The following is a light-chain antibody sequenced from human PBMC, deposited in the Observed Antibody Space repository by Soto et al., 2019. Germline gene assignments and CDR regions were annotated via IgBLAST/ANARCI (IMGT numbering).Light chain of an antibody. CDR2: DAS. Sequence: DIQMTQSPSTLSASVGDRVTITCRASQSISSWLAWYQQKPGKAPKLLIYDASSLESGVPSRFSGSGSGTEFTLNISSLQPDDFATYYCQQYNSYSPWTFVQGTKVEIK. V-gene: IGKV1-5*01. CDR1: QSISSW. J-gene: IGKJ1*01. CDR3: QQYNSYSPWT.